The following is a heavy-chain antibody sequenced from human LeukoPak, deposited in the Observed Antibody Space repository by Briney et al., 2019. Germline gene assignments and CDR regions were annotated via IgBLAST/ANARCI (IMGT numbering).Heavy chain of an antibody. Sequence: GGSLRLSCAASGSTFSSYSMTWVRQAPGKGLEWVSSISSSSSYIYYADSVKGRFTISRDNAKNSLYLQMNSLRAEDTAVYYCARDVALPLYFDYWGQGTLVTVSS. CDR3: ARDVALPLYFDY. V-gene: IGHV3-21*01. CDR1: GSTFSSYS. D-gene: IGHD2-15*01. CDR2: ISSSSSYI. J-gene: IGHJ4*02.